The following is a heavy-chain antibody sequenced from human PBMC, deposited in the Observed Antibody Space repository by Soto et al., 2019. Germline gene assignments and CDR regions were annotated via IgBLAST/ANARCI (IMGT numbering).Heavy chain of an antibody. J-gene: IGHJ6*01. V-gene: IGHV1-46*01. Sequence: ASVKVSCKASGYTFTSYYMHWVRQAPGQGLEWLGIINSRGGSPSYAENFQVRVSMTRDTSTITLYMDLTTLTSEDTAVYYCARGPYTGASDYYYGMDAWGQGTTVNVSS. CDR2: INSRGGSP. D-gene: IGHD1-1*01. CDR1: GYTFTSYY. CDR3: ARGPYTGASDYYYGMDA.